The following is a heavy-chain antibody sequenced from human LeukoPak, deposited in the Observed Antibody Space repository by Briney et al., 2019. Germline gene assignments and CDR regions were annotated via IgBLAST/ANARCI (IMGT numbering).Heavy chain of an antibody. Sequence: GGSLRLSCAASGFTFSSYAMSWVRQAPGKGLEWDSAISGSGGSTYYADSVKGRFTISRDNSKNTLYLQMNSLRAEDTAVYYCAKDQGSHYYGSGSYPNYCGQGTLVTVSS. J-gene: IGHJ4*02. CDR2: ISGSGGST. D-gene: IGHD3-10*01. V-gene: IGHV3-23*01. CDR1: GFTFSSYA. CDR3: AKDQGSHYYGSGSYPNY.